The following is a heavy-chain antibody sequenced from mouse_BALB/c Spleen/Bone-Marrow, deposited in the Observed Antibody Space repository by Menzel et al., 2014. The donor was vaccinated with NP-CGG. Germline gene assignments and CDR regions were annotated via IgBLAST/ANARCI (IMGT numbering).Heavy chain of an antibody. Sequence: QVHLQQPGAELVRPGSSLKISCRASGYAFSSYWMNWVKQRPGQGLEWIGQIYPGDGDTNYNGKFKGKATLTADKSSSTAYMQLSSLTSEDSAVYFCARSTSTMDYWGQGTTLTVSS. CDR3: ARSTSTMDY. V-gene: IGHV1-80*01. D-gene: IGHD1-1*02. J-gene: IGHJ2*01. CDR2: IYPGDGDT. CDR1: GYAFSSYW.